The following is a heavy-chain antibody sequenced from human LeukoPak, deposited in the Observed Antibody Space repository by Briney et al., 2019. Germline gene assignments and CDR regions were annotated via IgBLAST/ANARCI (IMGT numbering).Heavy chain of an antibody. J-gene: IGHJ1*01. Sequence: GGSLRLSCAASGFTFSSYAMHWVRQAPGKGLEWVSAISGSGGSTYYADSVKGRFTISRDNSKNTLYLQMNSLRAEDTAVYYCAKALAAAGKVYRSVHEYFQHWGQGTLVTVSS. CDR1: GFTFSSYA. V-gene: IGHV3-23*01. D-gene: IGHD6-13*01. CDR2: ISGSGGST. CDR3: AKALAAAGKVYRSVHEYFQH.